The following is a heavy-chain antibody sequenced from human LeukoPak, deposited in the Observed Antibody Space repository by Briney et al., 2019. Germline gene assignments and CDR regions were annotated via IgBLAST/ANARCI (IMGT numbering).Heavy chain of an antibody. Sequence: PGGSLRLSCAASGFTFSSYARSWVRQAPGKGLEWVSGISGSGDGTYYADSVKGRFTISRDNSMNTLYLQMNSLRDEDTAVYYCAKGRSGIVVAGLNYWGQGTLVTVSS. CDR1: GFTFSSYA. V-gene: IGHV3-23*01. CDR3: AKGRSGIVVAGLNY. J-gene: IGHJ4*02. CDR2: ISGSGDGT. D-gene: IGHD6-19*01.